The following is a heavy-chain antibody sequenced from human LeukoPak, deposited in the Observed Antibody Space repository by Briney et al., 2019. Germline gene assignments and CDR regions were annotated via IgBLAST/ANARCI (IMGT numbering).Heavy chain of an antibody. Sequence: GGSLRLSCAASGFTVSSNYMSWVRQAPGKGLEWVSVIYSGGSTYYADSVKGRFTNSRDNSKNTLYLQMNSLRAEDTDVYYCASLNGWLRAFDYWGQGTLVTVSS. CDR2: IYSGGST. V-gene: IGHV3-53*01. CDR1: GFTVSSNY. D-gene: IGHD5-12*01. CDR3: ASLNGWLRAFDY. J-gene: IGHJ4*02.